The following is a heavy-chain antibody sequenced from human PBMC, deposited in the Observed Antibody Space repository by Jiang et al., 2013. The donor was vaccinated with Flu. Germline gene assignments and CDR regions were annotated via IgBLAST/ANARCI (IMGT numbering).Heavy chain of an antibody. D-gene: IGHD6-19*01. J-gene: IGHJ4*02. CDR3: VRLAVAATLVYFDS. CDR2: IYYSGST. Sequence: GPGLVKPSETLSLTCTVSGGSISNNRYYWGWIRQTPGRGLEWIGNIYYSGSTNYNPSLRSRVAMSVDTSKNHFSLNLASMTAADTAVYYCVRLAVAATLVYFDSWGQRTLVTVSS. V-gene: IGHV4-39*01. CDR1: GGSISNNRYY.